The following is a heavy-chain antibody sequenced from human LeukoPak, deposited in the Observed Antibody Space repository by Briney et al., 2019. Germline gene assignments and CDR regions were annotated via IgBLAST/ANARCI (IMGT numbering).Heavy chain of an antibody. CDR3: ARHKKLGQFDY. J-gene: IGHJ4*02. CDR1: SGSISSYY. D-gene: IGHD3-10*01. CDR2: VYYSGSA. V-gene: IGHV4-59*08. Sequence: PSETLSLTCTVSSGSISSYYWSWIRQPPGKGLEWIGYVYYSGSANYNPSLKSRVTISVDTSKNQFSLKLSSVTAADTAVYYCARHKKLGQFDYWGQGTLVTVSS.